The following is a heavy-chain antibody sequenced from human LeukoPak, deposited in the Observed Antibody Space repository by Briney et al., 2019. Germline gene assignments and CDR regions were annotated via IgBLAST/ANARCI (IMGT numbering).Heavy chain of an antibody. CDR3: AKVYYDILTGYSRHFDY. V-gene: IGHV3-23*01. D-gene: IGHD3-9*01. Sequence: PGGSLRLSCAASGFTFSNYAMSWVRQAPGKGLEWVSTLSVIGGTPYYADSMRGRFTISRDNSKNTLYLQMNSLRAEDTAIYYCAKVYYDILTGYSRHFDYWGQGILVTVSS. J-gene: IGHJ4*02. CDR1: GFTFSNYA. CDR2: LSVIGGTP.